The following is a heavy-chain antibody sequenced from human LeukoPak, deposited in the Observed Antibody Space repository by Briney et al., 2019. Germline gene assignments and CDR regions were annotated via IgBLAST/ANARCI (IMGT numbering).Heavy chain of an antibody. Sequence: SETLSLTCTVSGYSISSGYYWGWIRQPPGKGLEWIGSIYHSGSTYYNPSLKSRVTISVDTSKNQFSLKLSSVTAADTAVYYCASGRNDYYDSSGYYYGLFDYWGQGTLVTVSS. CDR1: GYSISSGYY. CDR3: ASGRNDYYDSSGYYYGLFDY. D-gene: IGHD3-22*01. CDR2: IYHSGST. J-gene: IGHJ4*02. V-gene: IGHV4-38-2*02.